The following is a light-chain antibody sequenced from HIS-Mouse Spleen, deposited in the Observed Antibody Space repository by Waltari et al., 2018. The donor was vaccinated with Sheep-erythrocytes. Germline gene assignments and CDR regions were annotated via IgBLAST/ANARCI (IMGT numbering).Light chain of an antibody. CDR2: DAS. V-gene: IGKV1-33*01. Sequence: DIQMTQSPSSLSASVGPRVTITCQASQDISNSLNWYQQKPWKAPKLLIYDASNLDTGVPSRFSGSGSGTDFTFTISSLQPEDIATYYCQQYDNLLTFGGGTKVEIK. CDR1: QDISNS. J-gene: IGKJ4*01. CDR3: QQYDNLLT.